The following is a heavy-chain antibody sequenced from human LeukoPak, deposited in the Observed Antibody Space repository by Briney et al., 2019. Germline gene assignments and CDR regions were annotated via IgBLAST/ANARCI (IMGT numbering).Heavy chain of an antibody. D-gene: IGHD2-2*01. J-gene: IGHJ3*02. CDR2: INPNSGGT. Sequence: GASVKVSCKASGYTFTGYYMHWVRQAPGQGLEWMGWINPNSGGTNYAQKFQGRVTMTRDTSISTAYMELSRLRSDDTAVYYCAREVVVNCSRTSCLSDAFDIWGQGTMVTVSS. CDR1: GYTFTGYY. V-gene: IGHV1-2*02. CDR3: AREVVVNCSRTSCLSDAFDI.